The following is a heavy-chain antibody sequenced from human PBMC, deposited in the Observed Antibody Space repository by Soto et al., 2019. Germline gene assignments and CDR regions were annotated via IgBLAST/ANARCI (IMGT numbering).Heavy chain of an antibody. CDR2: TSTSGV. Sequence: PGGSLRLSCAASGFTFSTSAMSWVRQAPGKGLEWVSTTSTSGVYYTDSVKGRFTISRDNSKNTLYLQMNSLRVEDTAIYYCAKLTSSWGQGALVTVSS. CDR1: GFTFSTSA. CDR3: AKLTSS. V-gene: IGHV3-23*01. J-gene: IGHJ5*02.